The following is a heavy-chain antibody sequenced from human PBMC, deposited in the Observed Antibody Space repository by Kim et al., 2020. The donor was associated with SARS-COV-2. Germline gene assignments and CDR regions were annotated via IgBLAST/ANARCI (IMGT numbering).Heavy chain of an antibody. J-gene: IGHJ4*02. Sequence: DSAQGRFTISRDTSKNTLYLQMSSLRAEDTAVYYCAKAVSLPYSYGQFDYWGQGTLVTVSS. V-gene: IGHV3-23*01. CDR3: AKAVSLPYSYGQFDY. D-gene: IGHD5-18*01.